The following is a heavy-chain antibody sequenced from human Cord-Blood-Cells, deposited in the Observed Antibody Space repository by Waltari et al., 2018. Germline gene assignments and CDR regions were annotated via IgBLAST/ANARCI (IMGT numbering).Heavy chain of an antibody. J-gene: IGHJ4*02. V-gene: IGHV3-73*02. CDR3: TRHGAYCGGDCYDY. CDR1: GSTLSGSA. D-gene: IGHD2-21*01. Sequence: EVQLVESGGGWVQPGGSLKLSCAASGSTLSGSAMPWVRLAVGEGLEGVGRIRSKANSYGTADAASVKGRFTISRDGSKNTAYLQMNSLKTEDTAVYYCTRHGAYCGGDCYDYWGQGTLVTVSS. CDR2: IRSKANSYGT.